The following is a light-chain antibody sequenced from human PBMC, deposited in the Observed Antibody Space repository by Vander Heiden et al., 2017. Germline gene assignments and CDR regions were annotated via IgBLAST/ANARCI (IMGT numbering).Light chain of an antibody. CDR2: AAS. CDR3: QQDDSYPFP. CDR1: QGISSY. J-gene: IGKJ3*01. Sequence: AIRMTQSPSSFSASTGDRVTITCRASQGISSYLAWYQQKPGKAPKLLIYAASTLQSGVPSRFSGSGSGTDFTLTISCLQSEDFATYYCQQDDSYPFPFGHGTKVDIK. V-gene: IGKV1-8*01.